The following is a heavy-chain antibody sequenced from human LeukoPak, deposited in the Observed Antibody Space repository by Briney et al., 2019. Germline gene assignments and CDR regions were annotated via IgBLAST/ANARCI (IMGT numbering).Heavy chain of an antibody. CDR1: GGSISSYY. J-gene: IGHJ6*03. Sequence: PSETLSLTCTVSGGSISSYYWSWIRQPPGKGLEWIGYIYYSGSTNYNPSLKSRVTISVDTSKNQFSLKLRSVTAADTAVYYCARVVATGRNYYYYMDVWGKGTTVTVSS. CDR3: ARVVATGRNYYYYMDV. D-gene: IGHD5-12*01. V-gene: IGHV4-59*08. CDR2: IYYSGST.